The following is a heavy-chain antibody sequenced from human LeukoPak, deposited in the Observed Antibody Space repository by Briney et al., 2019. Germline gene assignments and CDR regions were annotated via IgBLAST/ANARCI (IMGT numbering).Heavy chain of an antibody. Sequence: GGSLRLSCAASGFTFDDYAMHWVRQGPGKSLEWVSLINENGDIAYYGDSVRGRFTVSRDNAKNSLYLQMNSLTTEAPALYYCAKARWEPNFDYWGQGTLVTVSS. CDR1: GFTFDDYA. CDR2: INENGDIA. V-gene: IGHV3-43*02. J-gene: IGHJ4*02. D-gene: IGHD1-26*01. CDR3: AKARWEPNFDY.